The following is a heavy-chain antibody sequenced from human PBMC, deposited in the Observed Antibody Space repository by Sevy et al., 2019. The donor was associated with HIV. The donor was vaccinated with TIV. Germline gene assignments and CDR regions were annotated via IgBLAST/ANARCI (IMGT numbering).Heavy chain of an antibody. D-gene: IGHD5-18*01. J-gene: IGHJ4*02. Sequence: AGSLRLSCAASGFTFSDYYMSWIRQAPGKGLEWVSYISSSGSTIYYADSVKGRFTISRDNAKNSLYLQMNSLRAEDTALYYCARDGLNTALLARPFDYWGQGTLVTVSS. CDR3: ARDGLNTALLARPFDY. CDR2: ISSSGSTI. V-gene: IGHV3-11*01. CDR1: GFTFSDYY.